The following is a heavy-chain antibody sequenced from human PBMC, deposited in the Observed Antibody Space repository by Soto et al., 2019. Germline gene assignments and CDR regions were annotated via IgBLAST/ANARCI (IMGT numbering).Heavy chain of an antibody. CDR2: IYYSGST. CDR3: AREPNHSYGKRPGMEIVY. Sequence: SETLSLSCTVSGGSISSGGYYWSWIRQHPGKGLEWIVYIYYSGSTYYNPSLKSRVTISVDTSKNQFSLKLSSVTAADTSVYNCAREPNHSYGKRPGMEIVYWGMGILATFST. D-gene: IGHD5-18*01. V-gene: IGHV4-31*03. CDR1: GGSISSGGYY. J-gene: IGHJ4*02.